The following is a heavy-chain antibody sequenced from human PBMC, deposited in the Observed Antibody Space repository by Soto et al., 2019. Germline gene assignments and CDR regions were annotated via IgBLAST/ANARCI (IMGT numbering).Heavy chain of an antibody. V-gene: IGHV1-46*01. J-gene: IGHJ2*01. Sequence: ASVKVSCKASGYTFTSYYMHWVRQAPGQGLEWMGIINPSGGSTSYAQKFQGRVTMTRDTSTSTVYMELSSLRSEDTAVYYCARDCGGDCYSSRDWYFDLWGRGTLVTVS. CDR3: ARDCGGDCYSSRDWYFDL. CDR1: GYTFTSYY. CDR2: INPSGGST. D-gene: IGHD2-21*02.